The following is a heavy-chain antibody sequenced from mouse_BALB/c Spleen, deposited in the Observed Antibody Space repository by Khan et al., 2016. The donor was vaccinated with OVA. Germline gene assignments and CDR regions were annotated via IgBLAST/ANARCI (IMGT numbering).Heavy chain of an antibody. CDR3: ARGNYYGYYFDY. V-gene: IGHV3-2*02. CDR1: GYSITSGYA. D-gene: IGHD1-1*01. CDR2: ISSSGGT. Sequence: EVQLQESGPGLVKPSQSLSLTCTVTGYSITSGYAWNWIRQFSGNKLEWMGYISSSGGTSYNPSLKSRISITRDTSKNQFFLQLNSVTTEDTATYYCARGNYYGYYFDYWGQGTTLTVSS. J-gene: IGHJ2*01.